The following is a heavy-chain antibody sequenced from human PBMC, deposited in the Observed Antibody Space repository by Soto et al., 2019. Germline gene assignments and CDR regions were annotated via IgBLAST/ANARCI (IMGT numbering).Heavy chain of an antibody. D-gene: IGHD5-18*01. V-gene: IGHV4-31*03. Sequence: SETLSVTCTVSGASVSSGAYYWGWVRQRPGRGLEWIGYIYESGYTYYNTSLKSRLTISLDRSNHQFSLGLTSVTAAETAVYYCVRALRHTAMLYQCFDPWGQAPLVTVS. CDR1: GASVSSGAYY. J-gene: IGHJ5*02. CDR2: IYESGYT. CDR3: VRALRHTAMLYQCFDP.